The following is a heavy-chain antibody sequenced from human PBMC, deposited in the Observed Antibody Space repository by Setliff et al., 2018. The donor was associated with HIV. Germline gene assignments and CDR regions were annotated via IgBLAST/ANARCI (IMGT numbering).Heavy chain of an antibody. D-gene: IGHD3-22*01. CDR2: IVPLLGVP. V-gene: IGHV1-69*04. J-gene: IGHJ4*02. CDR1: GGTFSYYT. CDR3: ARDYYDSSGYIFFPGLPDY. Sequence: SVKVSCKASGGTFSYYTFTWVRQAPGQGLEWLGRIVPLLGVPDYAQKFQGRVTMTRDTSISTAYMELTRLRSDDTAVYYCARDYYDSSGYIFFPGLPDYWGQGTLVTVSS.